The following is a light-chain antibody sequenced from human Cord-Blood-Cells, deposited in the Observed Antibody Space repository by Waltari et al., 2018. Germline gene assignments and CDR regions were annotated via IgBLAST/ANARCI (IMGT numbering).Light chain of an antibody. V-gene: IGKV3-11*01. CDR2: DAS. J-gene: IGKJ4*01. CDR3: QQRSNWPRLT. CDR1: QSVSSY. Sequence: EIVLTQSPATLSLSPGERATLSCRASQSVSSYLAWYQQKPGQAPRPLIYDASNRATGIPARFSGSGSGTNFTLTINSLEPEDFAVYYCQQRSNWPRLTFGGGTKVEIK.